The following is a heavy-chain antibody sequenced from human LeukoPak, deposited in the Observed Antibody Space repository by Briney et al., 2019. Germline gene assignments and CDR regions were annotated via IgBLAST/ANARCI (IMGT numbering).Heavy chain of an antibody. CDR1: GGSIGSSDYY. D-gene: IGHD2-15*01. Sequence: SETLSLTCTVPGGSIGSSDYYWGWIRQPPGKGLEWIGSIYYSGSTYYNPSLKSRVTISVDTSKNQFSLKLSSVTAADTAVYYCARENCSGGSCYSIYYYYYMDVWGKGTTVTVSS. CDR3: ARENCSGGSCYSIYYYYYMDV. V-gene: IGHV4-39*07. J-gene: IGHJ6*03. CDR2: IYYSGST.